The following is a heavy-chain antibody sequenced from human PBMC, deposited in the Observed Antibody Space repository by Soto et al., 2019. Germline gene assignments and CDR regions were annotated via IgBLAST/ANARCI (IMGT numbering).Heavy chain of an antibody. CDR3: ASCNGVTGGVSYYYYGMDV. J-gene: IGHJ6*02. D-gene: IGHD3-16*01. V-gene: IGHV5-10-1*01. Sequence: SCKGSGYSFTSYWISWVRQMPGKGLEWMGRIDPSDSYTNYSPSFQGHVTISADKSISTAYLQWSSLKASDTAMYYCASCNGVTGGVSYYYYGMDVWGQGTTVTVSS. CDR2: IDPSDSYT. CDR1: GYSFTSYW.